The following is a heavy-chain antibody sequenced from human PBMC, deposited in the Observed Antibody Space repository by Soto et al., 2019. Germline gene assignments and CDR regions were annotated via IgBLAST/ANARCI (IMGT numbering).Heavy chain of an antibody. CDR3: ARSGYSYGPFDY. V-gene: IGHV3-53*01. J-gene: IGHJ4*02. D-gene: IGHD5-18*01. CDR2: TYSGGST. Sequence: EVQLVESGGGLIQPGGSLRLSCAASGFTVRSTYMSWVRQAPGKGLEWVSVTYSGGSTYYADSVKGRFTISRDNSKNTLYLKMNSLRAEDTAVYYCARSGYSYGPFDYWGQGTLVTVSS. CDR1: GFTVRSTY.